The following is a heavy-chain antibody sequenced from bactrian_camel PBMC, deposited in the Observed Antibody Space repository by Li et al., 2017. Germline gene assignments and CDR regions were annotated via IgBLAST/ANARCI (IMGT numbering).Heavy chain of an antibody. CDR3: AAAADPRWLGTHLGF. CDR1: GYTTTLRRS. D-gene: IGHD5*01. CDR2: FFTGGLLT. Sequence: HVQLVESGGGSVQAGGFLRLSCEISGYTTTLRRSMGWFRQPPGLGREGVAAFFTGGLLTAYADSVKGRFTVSQDNAKNTMYLQMNALKPEDTAMYYCAAAADPRWLGTHLGFLGQGTQVTVS. V-gene: IGHV3S1*01. J-gene: IGHJ6*01.